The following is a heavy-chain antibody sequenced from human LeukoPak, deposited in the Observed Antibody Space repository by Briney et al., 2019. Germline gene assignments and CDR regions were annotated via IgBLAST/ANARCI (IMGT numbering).Heavy chain of an antibody. V-gene: IGHV3-7*03. CDR2: INQNGGEK. CDR1: GGSFSGYY. J-gene: IGHJ6*02. Sequence: ETLSLTRAVYGGSFSGYYWSWIRQPPGKGLEWVANINQNGGEKHYVDSVKGRSTISRDNGKNSLYLQMNSLRAEDTAVYFCARGGGLDVWGQEATVTVSS. D-gene: IGHD3-16*01. CDR3: ARGGGLDV.